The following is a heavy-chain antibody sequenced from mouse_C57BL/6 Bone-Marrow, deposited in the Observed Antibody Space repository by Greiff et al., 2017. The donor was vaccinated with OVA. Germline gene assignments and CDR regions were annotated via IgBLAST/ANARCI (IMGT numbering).Heavy chain of an antibody. V-gene: IGHV5-16*01. Sequence: EVQLVESEGGLVQPGSSMKLSCTASGFTFSDYYMAWVRQVPEKGLEWVANINYDGSSTYYLDSLKSRFIISRDNAKNILYLQMSSLKSEDTATYYCARKRGFFDVWGTGTTVTVSS. CDR2: INYDGSST. CDR3: ARKRGFFDV. CDR1: GFTFSDYY. J-gene: IGHJ1*03.